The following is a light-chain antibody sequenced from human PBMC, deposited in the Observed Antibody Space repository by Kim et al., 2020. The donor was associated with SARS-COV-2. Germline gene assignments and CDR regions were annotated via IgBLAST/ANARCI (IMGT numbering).Light chain of an antibody. J-gene: IGLJ1*01. CDR2: DVI. V-gene: IGLV2-11*01. Sequence: QSVTISGTGTSSDVGGYNYVSWYQQHPGKVPTLIIHDVINRPSGVPDHFSGSKSGNTASLTISGLQAEDEADYYCCSSTAHSTPYVFGTGTKVTVL. CDR1: SSDVGGYNY. CDR3: CSSTAHSTPYV.